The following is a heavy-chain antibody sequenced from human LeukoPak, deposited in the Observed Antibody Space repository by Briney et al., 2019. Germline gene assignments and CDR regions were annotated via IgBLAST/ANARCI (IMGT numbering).Heavy chain of an antibody. CDR3: TSPTYRRSRRFYSDN. Sequence: SWESLTLSCATSRFTFSSYTMTWVRQAPGKGLEWGAIINNSGGTTDYVDSVKGRVTVSRATSKNTLFLHMDPLSAEDTAVYYCTSPTYRRSRRFYSDNWGQGTLVTVSS. V-gene: IGHV3-23*01. J-gene: IGHJ4*02. D-gene: IGHD3-16*02. CDR2: INNSGGTT. CDR1: RFTFSSYT.